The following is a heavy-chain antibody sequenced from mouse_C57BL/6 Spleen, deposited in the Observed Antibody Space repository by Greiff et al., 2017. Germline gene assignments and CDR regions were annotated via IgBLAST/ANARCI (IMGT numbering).Heavy chain of an antibody. CDR2: ISSGGSYT. CDR3: ASLYDYDAWFAY. D-gene: IGHD2-4*01. Sequence: EVNVVESGGDLVKPGGSLKLSCAASGFTFSSYGMSWVRQTPDKRLEWVATISSGGSYTYYPDSVKGRFPISRDNAKNTLYLQMSSLKSEDTAMYYCASLYDYDAWFAYWGQGTLVTVSA. CDR1: GFTFSSYG. V-gene: IGHV5-6*01. J-gene: IGHJ3*01.